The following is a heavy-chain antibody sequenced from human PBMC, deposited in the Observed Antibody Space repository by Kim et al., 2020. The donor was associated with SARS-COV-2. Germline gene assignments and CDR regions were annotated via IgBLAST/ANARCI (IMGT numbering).Heavy chain of an antibody. Sequence: QKFQGRVTITADKSTSTAYMELSSLRTEDTAVYYCARDRVEIGYYYGMDVWGQGTTVTVSS. D-gene: IGHD5-12*01. J-gene: IGHJ6*02. CDR3: ARDRVEIGYYYGMDV. V-gene: IGHV1-69*04.